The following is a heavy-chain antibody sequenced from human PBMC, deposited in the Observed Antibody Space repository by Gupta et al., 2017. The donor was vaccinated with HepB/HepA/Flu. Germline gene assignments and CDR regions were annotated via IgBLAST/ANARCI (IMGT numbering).Heavy chain of an antibody. CDR1: GGTFSSYA. D-gene: IGHD6-19*01. Sequence: QVQLVQSGAEVKKPGSSVKVSCKASGGTFSSYAISWVRQVAGQGLEWMGGIIPIFGTANYAQKFQGRVTITADKSTSTAYMELSSLRSEDTAVYYCARDSAVATPHYYYGMDVWGQGTTVTVSS. CDR3: ARDSAVATPHYYYGMDV. CDR2: IIPIFGTA. V-gene: IGHV1-69*06. J-gene: IGHJ6*02.